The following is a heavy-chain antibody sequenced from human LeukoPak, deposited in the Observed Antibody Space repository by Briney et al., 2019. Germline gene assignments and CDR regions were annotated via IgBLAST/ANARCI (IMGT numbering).Heavy chain of an antibody. CDR2: ISSSGSTI. CDR1: GFTFSSYE. CDR3: ARDRLVSSGWYYMDV. V-gene: IGHV3-48*03. D-gene: IGHD3-22*01. J-gene: IGHJ6*03. Sequence: PGGSLRLSCAASGFTFSSYEMNWVRQAPGKGLEWVSYISSSGSTIHYADSVKGRFTISRDNAKNSLYLQMNSLRAEDTAVYYCARDRLVSSGWYYMDVWGKGTTVTVSS.